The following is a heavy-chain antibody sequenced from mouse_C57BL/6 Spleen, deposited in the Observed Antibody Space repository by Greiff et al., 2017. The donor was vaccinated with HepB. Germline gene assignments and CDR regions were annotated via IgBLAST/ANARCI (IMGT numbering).Heavy chain of an antibody. CDR1: GFTFSSYG. CDR3: ARHMVTSYAMDY. D-gene: IGHD2-1*01. Sequence: EVKLMESGGDLVKPGGSLKLSCAASGFTFSSYGMSWVRQTPDKRLEWVATISSGGSYTYYPDSVKGRFTISRDNAKNTLYLQMSSLKSEDTAMYYCARHMVTSYAMDYWGQGTSVTVSS. CDR2: ISSGGSYT. J-gene: IGHJ4*01. V-gene: IGHV5-6*01.